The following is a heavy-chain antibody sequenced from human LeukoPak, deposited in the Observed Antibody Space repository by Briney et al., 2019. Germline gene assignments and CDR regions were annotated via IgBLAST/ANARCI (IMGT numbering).Heavy chain of an antibody. CDR1: GFTFSSYG. CDR3: AKQLGYCSDGSCYFPY. V-gene: IGHV3-30*18. D-gene: IGHD2-15*01. Sequence: GGSLRLSCAASGFTFSSYGMHWVRQAPGKGLEWVAVISYDGSKKYYADSVKGRFTISRDNSKNTLYLQMNSLRAEDTAVYYCAKQLGYCSDGSCYFPYWGQGTLVTVSS. CDR2: ISYDGSKK. J-gene: IGHJ4*02.